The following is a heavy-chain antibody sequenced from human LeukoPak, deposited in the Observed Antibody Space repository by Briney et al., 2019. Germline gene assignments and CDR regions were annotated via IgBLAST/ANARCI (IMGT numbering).Heavy chain of an antibody. Sequence: SETLSLTCTVSGGSISSGGYYWSWIRQPPGKGLEWIGYIYHSGSTYYNPSLKSRVTISVDRSKNQFSLKLSSVTAADTAVYYCARAPRWENDAFDIWGQGTMVTVSS. J-gene: IGHJ3*02. CDR1: GGSISSGGYY. D-gene: IGHD1-26*01. V-gene: IGHV4-30-2*01. CDR3: ARAPRWENDAFDI. CDR2: IYHSGST.